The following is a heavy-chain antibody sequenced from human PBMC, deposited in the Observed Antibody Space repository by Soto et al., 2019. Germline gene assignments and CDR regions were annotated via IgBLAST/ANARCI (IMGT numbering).Heavy chain of an antibody. J-gene: IGHJ6*02. CDR3: ARCYAIPYSSGWYYYYGMDV. CDR1: GFTFSSYD. D-gene: IGHD6-19*01. CDR2: IGTAGDT. Sequence: GGSLRLSCAASGFTFSSYDMHWVRQATGKGLEWVSAIGTAGDTYYPGSVKGRFTISRDNSKNTLYLQMNSLRAEDTAVYYCARCYAIPYSSGWYYYYGMDVWGQGTTVTVSS. V-gene: IGHV3-13*04.